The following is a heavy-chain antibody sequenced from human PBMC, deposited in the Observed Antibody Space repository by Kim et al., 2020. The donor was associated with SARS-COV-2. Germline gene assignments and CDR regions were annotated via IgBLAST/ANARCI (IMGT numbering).Heavy chain of an antibody. CDR2: MYSDGRT. Sequence: MYSDGRTYYADSVKGRFTISRDNSKNILFLQMNSLRDDDTALYYCANRLVWGQGTMVTVSS. V-gene: IGHV3-53*05. CDR3: ANRLV. D-gene: IGHD2-2*01. J-gene: IGHJ4*02.